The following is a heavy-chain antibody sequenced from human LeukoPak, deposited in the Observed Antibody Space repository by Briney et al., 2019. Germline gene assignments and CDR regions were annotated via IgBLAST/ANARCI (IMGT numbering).Heavy chain of an antibody. J-gene: IGHJ6*03. Sequence: PGGSLRLSCAASGFTFSSYGMSWVRQAPGKGLEWVSAISSTSTYIYYADSVKGRFTISRDSAKNSLYLQMDSLRAEDTAVYYCARSAESGILTAYYTPYYYYHYMDVWGKGTTVTISS. CDR2: ISSTSTYI. V-gene: IGHV3-21*01. CDR3: ARSAESGILTAYYTPYYYYHYMDV. CDR1: GFTFSSYG. D-gene: IGHD3-9*01.